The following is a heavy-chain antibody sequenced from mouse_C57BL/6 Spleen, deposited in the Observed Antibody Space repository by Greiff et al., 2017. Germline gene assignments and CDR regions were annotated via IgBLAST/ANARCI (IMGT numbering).Heavy chain of an antibody. V-gene: IGHV1-82*01. CDR3: ASLYDYDGFAY. Sequence: VKLMESGPELVKPGASVKISCKASGYAFSSSWMNWVKQRPGKGLEWIGRIYPGDGDTNYNGKFKGKATLTADKSSSTAYMQLSSLTSEDSAVYFCASLYDYDGFAYWGQGTLVTVSA. D-gene: IGHD2-4*01. J-gene: IGHJ3*01. CDR1: GYAFSSSW. CDR2: IYPGDGDT.